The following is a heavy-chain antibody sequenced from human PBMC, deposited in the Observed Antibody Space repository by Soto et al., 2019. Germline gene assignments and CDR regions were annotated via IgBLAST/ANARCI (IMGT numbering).Heavy chain of an antibody. Sequence: SVKVSCKASGGTFSSYTISWVRQAPGQGLEWMGRIIPILGIANYAQKFQGRVTITADKSTSAAYMELSSLRSEDTAVYYCARESVVVVAPTKDAFDIWGQGTMVTVSS. J-gene: IGHJ3*02. V-gene: IGHV1-69*04. D-gene: IGHD2-15*01. CDR2: IIPILGIA. CDR1: GGTFSSYT. CDR3: ARESVVVVAPTKDAFDI.